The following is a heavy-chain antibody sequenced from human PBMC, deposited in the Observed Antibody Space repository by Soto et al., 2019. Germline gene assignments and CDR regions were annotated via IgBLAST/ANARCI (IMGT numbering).Heavy chain of an antibody. CDR2: IIPILGIA. V-gene: IGHV1-69*04. CDR1: GGTFSSYT. J-gene: IGHJ6*03. CDR3: ARDRAPYYDFWSGPENYYMDV. Sequence: SVKVSCKASGGTFSSYTISWVRQAPGQGLEWMGRIIPILGIANYAQKFQGRVTITADKSTSTAYMELSSLRSEDTAVYYCARDRAPYYDFWSGPENYYMDVWGKGTTVTVSS. D-gene: IGHD3-3*01.